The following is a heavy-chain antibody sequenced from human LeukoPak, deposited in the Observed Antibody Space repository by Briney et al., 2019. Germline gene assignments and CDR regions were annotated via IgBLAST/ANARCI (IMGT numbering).Heavy chain of an antibody. CDR2: IKPDGSEK. Sequence: GGSLRLSCVASGFTFTNYWMNWVRQTPGKGLEWVANIKPDGSEKYYVDSVKGRFTISRDNAKNSLYLQMDSLRAEDTAVYYCARILAWGQGTLVTVSS. D-gene: IGHD2-15*01. V-gene: IGHV3-7*03. CDR1: GFTFTNYW. J-gene: IGHJ5*02. CDR3: ARILA.